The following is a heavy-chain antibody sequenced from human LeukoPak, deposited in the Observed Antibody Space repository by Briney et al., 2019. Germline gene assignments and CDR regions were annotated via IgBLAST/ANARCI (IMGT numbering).Heavy chain of an antibody. J-gene: IGHJ4*02. CDR1: GFTFSSYA. CDR2: ISGSGGST. D-gene: IGHD3-22*01. CDR3: AKHRFESGGYHSTD. Sequence: GGSLRLSCAASGFTFSSYAMSWVRQAPGKGLEWVSAISGSGGSTYYADSVKGRFTISRDNSKNTVYLQMNSLRVEDTAVYYCAKHRFESGGYHSTDWGQGTLVTVSS. V-gene: IGHV3-23*01.